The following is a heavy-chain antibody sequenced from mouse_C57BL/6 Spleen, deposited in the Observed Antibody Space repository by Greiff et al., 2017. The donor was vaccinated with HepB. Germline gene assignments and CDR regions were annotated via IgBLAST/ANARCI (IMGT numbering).Heavy chain of an antibody. J-gene: IGHJ3*01. CDR3: ARWTYYSNYSDWFAY. CDR2: IDPSDSYT. CDR1: GYTFTSYW. Sequence: QVQLQQPGAELVKPGASVKLSCKASGYTFTSYWMQWVKQRPGQGLEWIGEIDPSDSYTNYNQKFKGKATLTVDTSSSTAYMQLSSLTSEDSAVYYCARWTYYSNYSDWFAYWGQGTLVTVSA. D-gene: IGHD2-5*01. V-gene: IGHV1-50*01.